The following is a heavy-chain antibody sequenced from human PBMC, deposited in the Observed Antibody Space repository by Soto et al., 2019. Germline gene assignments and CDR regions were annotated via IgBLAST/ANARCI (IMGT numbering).Heavy chain of an antibody. D-gene: IGHD3-3*01. J-gene: IGHJ5*02. V-gene: IGHV4-4*07. Sequence: SETLSLTCTVSGGAISTYYWTWIRQTAGKGREWIGRIYSSGSTKYNPALQSRVTMSLDTSNNQFSLRLTSVTAADTAVYYCARGQRFSDWFDPWGQGTLVTVS. CDR1: GGAISTYY. CDR3: ARGQRFSDWFDP. CDR2: IYSSGST.